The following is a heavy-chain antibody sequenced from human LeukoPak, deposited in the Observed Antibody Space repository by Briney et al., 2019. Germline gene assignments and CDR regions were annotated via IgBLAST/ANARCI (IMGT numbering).Heavy chain of an antibody. CDR2: IYPGDSNT. CDR1: GYSFTSYW. D-gene: IGHD3-3*01. Sequence: GGSLKISCKGSGYSFTSYWIGWVRQMPGKGLEWMGIIYPGDSNTRYSPSFQGQVTISADKSISTAYLQWSSLKASDTAMYYCARRFLTIFGVVTSPAAFDIWGQGTMVTVSS. CDR3: ARRFLTIFGVVTSPAAFDI. J-gene: IGHJ3*02. V-gene: IGHV5-51*01.